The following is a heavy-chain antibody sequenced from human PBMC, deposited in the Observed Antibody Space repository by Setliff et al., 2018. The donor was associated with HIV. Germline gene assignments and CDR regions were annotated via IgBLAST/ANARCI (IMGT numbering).Heavy chain of an antibody. CDR2: INPGGGNT. V-gene: IGHV1-46*01. CDR1: GYTFTNFY. J-gene: IGHJ6*03. CDR3: ARVQVGDPYYSYYYMDV. D-gene: IGHD2-8*02. Sequence: GASVKVSCKASGYTFTNFYMHWVRQAPGQGLEWMGIINPGGGNTRYAQKLQGRVTMTTDTSASTAYMELRNLRSDDTAVYYCARVQVGDPYYSYYYMDVWGEGTTVTVSS.